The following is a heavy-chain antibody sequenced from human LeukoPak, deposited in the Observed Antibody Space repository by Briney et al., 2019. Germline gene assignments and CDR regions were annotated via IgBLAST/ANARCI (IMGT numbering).Heavy chain of an antibody. CDR3: ARIPSPGWFDP. V-gene: IGHV4-39*07. CDR2: IYYSGST. CDR1: GGSVSINNYY. J-gene: IGHJ5*02. Sequence: SETLSLTCTVSGGSVSINNYYWAWIRQPPGKGLEWIANIYYSGSTYYNPSLKSRVTISINTSRNQFSLSLTSVTAADTAVYYCARIPSPGWFDPWGQGTLVTVSS.